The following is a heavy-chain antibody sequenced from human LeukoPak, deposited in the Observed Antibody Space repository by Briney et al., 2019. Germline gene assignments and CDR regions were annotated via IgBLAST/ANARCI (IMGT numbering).Heavy chain of an antibody. CDR3: ARDGGDIVVVPAAMYYFDY. J-gene: IGHJ4*02. CDR1: GFTFSSYG. CDR2: IWYDGSNK. V-gene: IGHV3-33*01. Sequence: GRSLRLSCAASGFTFSSYGVHWVRQAPGKGLEWVAVIWYDGSNKYYADSVKGRFTISRDNSKNTLYLQMNSLRAEDTAVYYCARDGGDIVVVPAAMYYFDYWGQGTLVTVSS. D-gene: IGHD2-2*01.